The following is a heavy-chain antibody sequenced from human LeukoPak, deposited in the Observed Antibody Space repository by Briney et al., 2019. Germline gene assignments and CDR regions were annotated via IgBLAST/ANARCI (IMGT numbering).Heavy chain of an antibody. CDR2: IIPIFGTA. V-gene: IGHV1-69*01. J-gene: IGHJ4*02. CDR1: GCTFSSYA. CDR3: ARTYCGGDCYWGDFDY. Sequence: SVKVSCKASGCTFSSYAISWVRQAPGQGLEWMGGIIPIFGTANYAQKFQGRVTITADESTSTAYMELSSLRSEDTAVYYCARTYCGGDCYWGDFDYWGQGTLVTVSS. D-gene: IGHD2-21*01.